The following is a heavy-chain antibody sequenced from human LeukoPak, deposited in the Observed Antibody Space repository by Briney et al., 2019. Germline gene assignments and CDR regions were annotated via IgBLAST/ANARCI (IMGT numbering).Heavy chain of an antibody. V-gene: IGHV1-46*01. CDR2: IYLRGNAA. CDR1: GYTFTSYY. J-gene: IGHJ4*02. D-gene: IGHD6-19*01. Sequence: ASLKVSCKAFGYTFTSYYIHWVRQAPGQGLEWMGIIYLRGNAASYSQKFQGRINMPTDTSTTTVYMELSSLISDDTAVYYCARDLGIAVAGTVLGFDYWGQGTLVTVSS. CDR3: ARDLGIAVAGTVLGFDY.